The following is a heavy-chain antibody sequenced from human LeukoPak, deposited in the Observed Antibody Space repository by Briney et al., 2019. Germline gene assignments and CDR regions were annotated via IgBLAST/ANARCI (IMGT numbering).Heavy chain of an antibody. Sequence: GSSVKVSCKASGGTFSSYTISWVRQAPGQGLEWMGRIIPILGIANYAQKFQGRVTITADKSTSTAYMELSSLRSEDTAVYYCARGFSPNLWFGETDAFDIWGQGTMVTVSS. J-gene: IGHJ3*02. D-gene: IGHD3-10*01. CDR1: GGTFSSYT. CDR2: IIPILGIA. V-gene: IGHV1-69*02. CDR3: ARGFSPNLWFGETDAFDI.